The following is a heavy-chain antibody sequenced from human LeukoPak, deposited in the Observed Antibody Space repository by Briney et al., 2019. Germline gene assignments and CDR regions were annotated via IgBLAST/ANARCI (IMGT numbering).Heavy chain of an antibody. CDR3: ARHVVPYSSGLTGFDY. CDR1: GYTFATYW. Sequence: GESLEISCKGSGYTFATYWIGWVRQMPGKGLEWMGIIYPGDSDTRYSPSFRGQVTISADKSITTAYLQWSSLQASDTAMYYCARHVVPYSSGLTGFDYWGQGTLVTVSS. CDR2: IYPGDSDT. V-gene: IGHV5-51*01. D-gene: IGHD6-19*01. J-gene: IGHJ4*02.